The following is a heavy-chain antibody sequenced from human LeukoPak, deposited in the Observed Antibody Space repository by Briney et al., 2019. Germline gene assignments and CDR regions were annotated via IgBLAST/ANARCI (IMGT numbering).Heavy chain of an antibody. CDR1: GGSISSYY. CDR3: ASGGYCSGGSCFNWYFDL. Sequence: PSETLSLTCTVSGGSISSYYWSWIRQPPGKGLEWIGYIYYSGSTNYNPSLKSRVTISVDTSKNQFSLKLSSVTAADTAVYYCASGGYCSGGSCFNWYFDLWGRGTLVTVSS. V-gene: IGHV4-59*01. D-gene: IGHD2-15*01. J-gene: IGHJ2*01. CDR2: IYYSGST.